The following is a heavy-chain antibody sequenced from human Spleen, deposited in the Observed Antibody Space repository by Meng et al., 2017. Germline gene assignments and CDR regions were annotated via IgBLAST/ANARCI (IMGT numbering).Heavy chain of an antibody. V-gene: IGHV3-9*01. CDR3: AKDRIVGVTTGYYFDY. CDR1: GFTFDDYA. CDR2: ISWNSGSI. Sequence: GGSLRLSCAASGFTFDDYAMHWVRQAPGKGLERVSGISWNSGSIGYADSVKGRFTISRDNAKNSLYLQMNSLRAEDTALYYCAKDRIVGVTTGYYFDYWGQGTLVTVSS. D-gene: IGHD1-26*01. J-gene: IGHJ4*02.